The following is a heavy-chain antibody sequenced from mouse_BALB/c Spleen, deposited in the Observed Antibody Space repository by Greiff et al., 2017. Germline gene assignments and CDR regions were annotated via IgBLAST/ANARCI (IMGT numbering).Heavy chain of an antibody. Sequence: EVKLMESGGGLVQPGGSLRLSCATSGFTFTDYYMSWVRQPPGKALEWLGFIRNKANGYTTEYSASVKGRFTISRDNSQSILYLQMNTLRAEDSATYDCARDGYDEAMDYWGQGTSVTVSS. CDR2: IRNKANGYTT. V-gene: IGHV7-3*02. CDR3: ARDGYDEAMDY. D-gene: IGHD2-2*01. CDR1: GFTFTDYY. J-gene: IGHJ4*01.